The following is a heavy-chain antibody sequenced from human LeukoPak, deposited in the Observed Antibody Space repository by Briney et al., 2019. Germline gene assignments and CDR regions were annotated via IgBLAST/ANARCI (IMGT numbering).Heavy chain of an antibody. V-gene: IGHV4-34*01. Sequence: PSETLSLTCAVYGESLNRYYWSWIRQPPGKGLGWIGEIYEGGSTEYNPSLKSRVTISMVPSKQQFSLSLTSVTAADTAVYYSARGAWATRLGSWGLGTPVIVSS. D-gene: IGHD2-15*01. CDR2: IYEGGST. CDR3: ARGAWATRLGS. CDR1: GESLNRYY. J-gene: IGHJ4*02.